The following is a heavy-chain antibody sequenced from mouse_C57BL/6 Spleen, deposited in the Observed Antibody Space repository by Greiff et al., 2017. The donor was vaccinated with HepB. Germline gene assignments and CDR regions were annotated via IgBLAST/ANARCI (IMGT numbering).Heavy chain of an antibody. CDR3: ARGSYGSSYFDY. D-gene: IGHD1-1*01. Sequence: EVQLQQSGGGLVKPGGSLKLSCAASGFTFSDYGMHWVRQAPEKGLEWVAYISSGSSTIYYADTVKGRFTISRDNAKNTLFLQMTSLRSEDTAMYYCARGSYGSSYFDYWGQGTTLTVSS. J-gene: IGHJ2*01. CDR2: ISSGSSTI. V-gene: IGHV5-17*01. CDR1: GFTFSDYG.